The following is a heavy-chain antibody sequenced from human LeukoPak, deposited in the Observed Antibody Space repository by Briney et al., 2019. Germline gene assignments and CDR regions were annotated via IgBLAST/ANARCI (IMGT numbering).Heavy chain of an antibody. V-gene: IGHV4-39*01. CDR3: ARRVTMIVVAAFDY. J-gene: IGHJ4*02. CDR1: GGSISSSSYY. D-gene: IGHD3-22*01. CDR2: IYYSGST. Sequence: SETLSLTCTVSGGSISSSSYYWGWIRQPPGKGLEWIGSIYYSGSTYCNPSLKSRVTISVDTSKNQFSLKLSSVTAADTAVYYCARRVTMIVVAAFDYWGQGTLVTVSS.